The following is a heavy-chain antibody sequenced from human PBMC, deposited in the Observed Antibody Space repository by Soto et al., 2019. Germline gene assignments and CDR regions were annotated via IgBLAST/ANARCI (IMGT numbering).Heavy chain of an antibody. D-gene: IGHD2-8*01. CDR3: ASIDIVLMVYANDAFDI. J-gene: IGHJ3*02. V-gene: IGHV3-21*01. Sequence: GGSLRLSCAASGFTFSSYSMNWVRQAPGKGLEWVSSISSSSSYIYYADSVKGRFTISRDNAKNSLYLQMNSLRAEDTAVYYCASIDIVLMVYANDAFDIWGQGTMVTVSS. CDR1: GFTFSSYS. CDR2: ISSSSSYI.